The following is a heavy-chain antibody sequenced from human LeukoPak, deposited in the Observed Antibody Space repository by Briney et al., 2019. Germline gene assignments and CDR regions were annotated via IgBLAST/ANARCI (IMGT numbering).Heavy chain of an antibody. Sequence: GESLKSSCKGSGYTFTSYWIGWVRQMPGKGLEWMGIIYPGDSDTRYSPSFQGQVTISADKSISTAYLQWSSLKASDTAMYYCASRIAAAGYDAFDIWGQGTMVTVSS. CDR3: ASRIAAAGYDAFDI. V-gene: IGHV5-51*01. D-gene: IGHD6-13*01. J-gene: IGHJ3*02. CDR2: IYPGDSDT. CDR1: GYTFTSYW.